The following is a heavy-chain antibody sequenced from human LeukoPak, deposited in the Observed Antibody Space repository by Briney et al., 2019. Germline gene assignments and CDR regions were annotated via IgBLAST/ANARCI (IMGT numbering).Heavy chain of an antibody. J-gene: IGHJ5*01. D-gene: IGHD6-19*01. Sequence: GGSLRLSCAASGFTFNTFSMNWVRQAPGRGLEWISYLSGSSNTVHYADSVKGRFTISRDNAKNSLYLQMNSLRAEDTAVYYCARDREQWLGRRWFDSWGQGTLVTVSS. CDR1: GFTFNTFS. V-gene: IGHV3-48*04. CDR2: LSGSSNTV. CDR3: ARDREQWLGRRWFDS.